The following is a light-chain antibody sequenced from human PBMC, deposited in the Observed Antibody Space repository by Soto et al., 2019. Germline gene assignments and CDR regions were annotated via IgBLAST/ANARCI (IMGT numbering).Light chain of an antibody. CDR3: QQSYSTPFT. V-gene: IGKV1-5*03. Sequence: DIQMAQSPSTLSANVGDRVSITCRASQTISTWLAWYQQKPGKAPNLLIYQASTLETGVPSRFSGSGSGTEFTLTISGLQPEDFATYYYQQSYSTPFTFGPGTKVDIK. CDR2: QAS. J-gene: IGKJ3*01. CDR1: QTISTW.